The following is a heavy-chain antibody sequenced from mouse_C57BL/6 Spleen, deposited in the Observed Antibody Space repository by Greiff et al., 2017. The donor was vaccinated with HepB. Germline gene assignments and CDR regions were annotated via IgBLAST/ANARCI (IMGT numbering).Heavy chain of an antibody. Sequence: QVQLQQPGAELVKPGASVKLSCKASGYTFTSYWMQWVKQRPGQGLEWIGEIDPSDSYTNYNQKFKGKATLTVDTSSSTAYMQLSSLTSEDSAVYYCARGGNSNYFDDWGQGTTLTVSS. CDR1: GYTFTSYW. D-gene: IGHD2-1*01. J-gene: IGHJ2*01. CDR3: ARGGNSNYFDD. V-gene: IGHV1-50*01. CDR2: IDPSDSYT.